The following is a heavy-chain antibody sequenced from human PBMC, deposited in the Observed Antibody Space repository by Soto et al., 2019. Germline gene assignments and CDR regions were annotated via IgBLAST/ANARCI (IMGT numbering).Heavy chain of an antibody. CDR2: IWYDRSNK. CDR3: ARDQQWLVRFYFDF. J-gene: IGHJ4*02. D-gene: IGHD6-19*01. V-gene: IGHV3-33*01. Sequence: LSLSCAASGFTFSSYGMHWVRQAPGKGLEWVAVIWYDRSNKYDADYVKGRFTISRDNSKNTLYLPMNSLTAEDTAVYYCARDQQWLVRFYFDFWGQGTLVTVAS. CDR1: GFTFSSYG.